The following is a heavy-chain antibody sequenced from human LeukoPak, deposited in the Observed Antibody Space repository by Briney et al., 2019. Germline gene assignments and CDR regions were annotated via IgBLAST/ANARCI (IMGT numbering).Heavy chain of an antibody. CDR1: GFTFSSYW. CDR2: IRQDGNEK. CDR3: ARSDGRSYYFDY. Sequence: GGSLRLSCAASGFTFSSYWMYWVRQTPGKGLEWVANIRQDGNEKYYVDSVKGRLTISRDNAKNSLYLQMNSLRAEDTAVYYCARSDGRSYYFDYWGQGTLVTVSS. J-gene: IGHJ4*02. D-gene: IGHD5-24*01. V-gene: IGHV3-7*01.